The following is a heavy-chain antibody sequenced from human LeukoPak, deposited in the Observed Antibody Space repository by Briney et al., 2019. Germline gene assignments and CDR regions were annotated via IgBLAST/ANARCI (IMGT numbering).Heavy chain of an antibody. Sequence: SETLSLTCAVYGGSFSGYYWSWIRQPPGKGLEWIGEINHSGSTNYNPSLKSRVTISVDTSKNQFSLKLSSVTAEDTAVYYCAREEYSSSLRSAYFDYWGQGTLVTVSS. CDR1: GGSFSGYY. CDR3: AREEYSSSLRSAYFDY. CDR2: INHSGST. V-gene: IGHV4-34*01. D-gene: IGHD6-6*01. J-gene: IGHJ4*02.